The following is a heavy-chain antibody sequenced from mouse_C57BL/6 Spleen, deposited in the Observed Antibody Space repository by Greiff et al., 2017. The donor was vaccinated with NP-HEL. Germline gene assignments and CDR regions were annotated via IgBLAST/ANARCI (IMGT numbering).Heavy chain of an antibody. Sequence: EVMLVESVAELVRPGASVKLSCTASGFNVKNTYMHWVKQRPEQGLEWIGRIDPANGNTKYAPKFQGKATITADTSSNTAYLQLSSLTSEDTAIYYCARWGLYGDYFDYWGQGTTLTVSS. CDR2: IDPANGNT. CDR1: GFNVKNTY. J-gene: IGHJ2*01. D-gene: IGHD1-1*02. CDR3: ARWGLYGDYFDY. V-gene: IGHV14-3*01.